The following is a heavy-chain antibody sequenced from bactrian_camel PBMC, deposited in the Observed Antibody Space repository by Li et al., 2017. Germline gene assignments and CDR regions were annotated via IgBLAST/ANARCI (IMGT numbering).Heavy chain of an antibody. D-gene: IGHD5*01. V-gene: IGHV3S40*01. CDR3: AAPAGWVQFCGSLTQTEYNY. J-gene: IGHJ4*01. Sequence: DVQLVESGGGLGKPGGSLRLSCTASGSTYSCMTWFRQVPGKEREGVAAIYTGRGTTYYADSVKGRFTISQDNAKNTAFLQMNSLKPEDSAMYYCAAPAGWVQFCGSLTQTEYNYWGQGTQVT. CDR1: GSTYSC. CDR2: IYTGRGTT.